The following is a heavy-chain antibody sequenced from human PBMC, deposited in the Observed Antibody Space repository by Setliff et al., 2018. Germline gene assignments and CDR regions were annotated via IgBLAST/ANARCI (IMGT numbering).Heavy chain of an antibody. CDR3: AREVGTSTSSDAFDV. V-gene: IGHV4-30-4*08. D-gene: IGHD1-26*01. J-gene: IGHJ3*01. CDR1: GDSISSGDYF. CDR2: IHHSGSA. Sequence: SETLSLTCTVSGDSISSGDYFWSWIRQPPGKGLEWIAYIHHSGSAYYNPSLKSRVTMSVDTSKNQFSLHPTSVTAADTAVYYCAREVGTSTSSDAFDVWGQGMMVTVSS.